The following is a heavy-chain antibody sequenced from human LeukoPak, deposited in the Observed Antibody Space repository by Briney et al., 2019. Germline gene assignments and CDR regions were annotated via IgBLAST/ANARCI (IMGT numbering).Heavy chain of an antibody. CDR3: AREWVSGYDLDY. J-gene: IGHJ4*02. CDR2: ISYSGSS. Sequence: SETLSLTCTVSGGSISSYYWSWIRQPPGKGLEWVGYISYSGSSNYNPSLKSRVSISVDTSKNQFSLKLNSVTAADTAVYYCAREWVSGYDLDYWGQGTLVTVSS. CDR1: GGSISSYY. V-gene: IGHV4-59*01. D-gene: IGHD5-12*01.